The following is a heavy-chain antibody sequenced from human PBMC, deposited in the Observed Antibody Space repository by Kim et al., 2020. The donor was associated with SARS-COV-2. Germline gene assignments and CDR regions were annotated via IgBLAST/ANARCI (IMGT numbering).Heavy chain of an antibody. V-gene: IGHV4-34*01. D-gene: IGHD3-10*01. CDR3: ARAQRGRSYYGMDV. J-gene: IGHJ6*02. CDR1: GGSFSGYY. Sequence: SETLSLTCAVYGGSFSGYYWSWIRQPPGKGLEWIGEINHSGSTNYNPSLKIRVTISVDTSKNQFSLKLSSVTAADTAVYYCARAQRGRSYYGMDVWGQGTTVTVSS. CDR2: INHSGST.